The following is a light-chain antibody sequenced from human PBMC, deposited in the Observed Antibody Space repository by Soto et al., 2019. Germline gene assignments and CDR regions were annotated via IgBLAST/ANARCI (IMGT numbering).Light chain of an antibody. J-gene: IGKJ1*01. Sequence: EIVLTQSPGTLSLSPGERATLSCRASQSISSSSLAWYQQKPGPAPRLLISGASTRATGIPDRFSGSGSGTDFTLTISRLEPEDFAVYYCQQYGSSRWTFGQGTKVEIK. V-gene: IGKV3-20*01. CDR2: GAS. CDR3: QQYGSSRWT. CDR1: QSISSSS.